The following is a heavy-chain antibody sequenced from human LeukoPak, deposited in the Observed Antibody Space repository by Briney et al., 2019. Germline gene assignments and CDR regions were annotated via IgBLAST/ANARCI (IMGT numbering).Heavy chain of an antibody. V-gene: IGHV3-30*03. D-gene: IGHD1-26*01. CDR1: GFTFSSYA. Sequence: GGSLRLSCAASGFTFSSYAMHWVRQAPGKGLEWVAAISYDGSNRYYADSVKGRLTISADNSKNTLYLQMNSLRIEDTAVYYCARAVGYGGRSPANYWGQGTLVTVSS. CDR2: ISYDGSNR. CDR3: ARAVGYGGRSPANY. J-gene: IGHJ4*02.